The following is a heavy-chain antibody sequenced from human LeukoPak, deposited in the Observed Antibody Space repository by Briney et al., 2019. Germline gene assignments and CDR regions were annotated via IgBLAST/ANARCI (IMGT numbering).Heavy chain of an antibody. Sequence: SETLSLTCTVSGGSISSYYWSWIRQPAGKGLEWIGRIYTSGSTNYNPSLKSRVTMSVDTSKNQFSLKLSSVTAADTAVYYCARVGGSSWYYDAYYYYYMDVWGKGTTVTVSS. CDR3: ARVGGSSWYYDAYYYYYMDV. D-gene: IGHD6-13*01. CDR1: GGSISSYY. V-gene: IGHV4-4*07. J-gene: IGHJ6*03. CDR2: IYTSGST.